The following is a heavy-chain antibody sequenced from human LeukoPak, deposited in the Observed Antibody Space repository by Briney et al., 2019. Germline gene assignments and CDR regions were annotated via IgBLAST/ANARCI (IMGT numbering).Heavy chain of an antibody. J-gene: IGHJ6*03. Sequence: SETLSLTCAVYGGSFSGYYWSWIRQPPGKGLEWIGEINHSGSTNYNPSLKSRVTISVDTSKNQFSRKLSSVTAADTAVYYCARGIGYSYGYRLNYYYYYMDVWGKGTTVTVSS. CDR1: GGSFSGYY. D-gene: IGHD5-18*01. V-gene: IGHV4-34*01. CDR2: INHSGST. CDR3: ARGIGYSYGYRLNYYYYYMDV.